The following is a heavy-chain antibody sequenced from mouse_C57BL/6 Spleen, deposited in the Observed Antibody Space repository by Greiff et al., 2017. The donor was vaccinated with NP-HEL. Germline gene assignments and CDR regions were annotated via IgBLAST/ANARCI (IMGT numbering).Heavy chain of an antibody. CDR3: ARGGGYDYDVGYFDY. J-gene: IGHJ2*01. CDR2: IHPNSGST. CDR1: GYTFTSYW. V-gene: IGHV1-64*01. D-gene: IGHD2-4*01. Sequence: QVHVKQPGAELVKPGASVKLSCKASGYTFTSYWMHWVKQRPGQGLEWIGMIHPNSGSTNYNEKFKSKATLTVDKSSSTAYMQLSSLTSEDSAVYYCARGGGYDYDVGYFDYWGQGTTLTVSS.